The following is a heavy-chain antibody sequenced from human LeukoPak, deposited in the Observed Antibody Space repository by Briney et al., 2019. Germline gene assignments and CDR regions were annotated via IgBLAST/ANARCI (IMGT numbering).Heavy chain of an antibody. CDR2: ISGSGGST. V-gene: IGHV3-23*01. D-gene: IGHD6-13*01. CDR1: GFTFSSYA. CDR3: ATRTGYSSSWPTFDY. Sequence: GGSLRLSCAASGFTFSSYAMSWVRQAPGKGLEWVSAISGSGGSTYYADSVKGRFTISRDNSKNTLYLQMNSLRAEDTAVYYCATRTGYSSSWPTFDYWGQGTLVTVSS. J-gene: IGHJ4*02.